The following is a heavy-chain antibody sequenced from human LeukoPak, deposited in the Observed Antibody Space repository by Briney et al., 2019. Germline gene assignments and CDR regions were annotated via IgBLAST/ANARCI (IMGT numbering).Heavy chain of an antibody. J-gene: IGHJ4*02. CDR1: GFTFRSHD. D-gene: IGHD5-18*01. CDR3: AKTAPSGYSYGYFDY. CDR2: ISGSGGST. V-gene: IGHV3-23*01. Sequence: GGSLRLACAASGFTFRSHDMSWVRQAPGKGREGVAAISGSGGSTYYADSVKRRFTISRDNSKNTLYLQMNSLRAEDTAVYYCAKTAPSGYSYGYFDYWGQGTLVTVSS.